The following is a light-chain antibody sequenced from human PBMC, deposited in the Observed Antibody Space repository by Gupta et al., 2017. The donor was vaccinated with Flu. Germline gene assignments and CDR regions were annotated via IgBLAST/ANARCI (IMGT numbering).Light chain of an antibody. Sequence: DFVMTQSPLSLSVTPGEPASISCRSSQSLLHNNGYNYLDWYLQKPGQSPQLLIYLDSNRASGVPDRFSGSGSGTDFTLKISRVEAEDVGVYYCMQALQTPWTFGQGTKVEIK. V-gene: IGKV2-28*01. J-gene: IGKJ1*01. CDR3: MQALQTPWT. CDR2: LDS. CDR1: QSLLHNNGYNY.